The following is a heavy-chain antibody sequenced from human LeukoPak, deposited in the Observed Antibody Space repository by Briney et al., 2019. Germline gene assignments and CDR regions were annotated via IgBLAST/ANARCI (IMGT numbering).Heavy chain of an antibody. CDR3: ARGRYDSSGYTKRSFDY. V-gene: IGHV1-69*13. D-gene: IGHD3-22*01. CDR1: GGTFSSYA. Sequence: ASVKVSCKASGGTFSSYAISWVRQAPGQGLEWMGGIIPIFGTANYAQKFQGRVTITADESTSTAYMELSSLRSEDTAVYYCARGRYDSSGYTKRSFDYWGQGTLVTVFS. CDR2: IIPIFGTA. J-gene: IGHJ4*02.